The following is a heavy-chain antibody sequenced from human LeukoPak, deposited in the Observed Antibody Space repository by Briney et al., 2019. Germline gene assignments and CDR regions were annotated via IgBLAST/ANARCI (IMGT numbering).Heavy chain of an antibody. Sequence: SGGSLRLSCAASGFTVSSNYMSWVRQAPGKGLEWVSVIYSGGSTYYADSVKGRFTISGDNSKNTLYLQMNSLRPEDTAVYYCARGIYGANPFDYWGQGTLVTVSS. V-gene: IGHV3-66*02. J-gene: IGHJ4*02. CDR1: GFTVSSNY. D-gene: IGHD4-17*01. CDR2: IYSGGST. CDR3: ARGIYGANPFDY.